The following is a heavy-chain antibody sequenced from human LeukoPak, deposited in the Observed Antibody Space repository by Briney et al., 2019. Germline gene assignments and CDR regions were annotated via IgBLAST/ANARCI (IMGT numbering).Heavy chain of an antibody. J-gene: IGHJ3*02. CDR2: ISTDSLTI. D-gene: IGHD1-26*01. Sequence: GGSLRLSCAASGFTFSSYAMNWVRQAPGKGLEWISSISTDSLTIKYADFVSGQFTISRDNAEHLLFLQMNSLRAEDTAVYYCARKAQTGSHSGPFDIWGQGTLVTVSS. CDR1: GFTFSSYA. CDR3: ARKAQTGSHSGPFDI. V-gene: IGHV3-48*04.